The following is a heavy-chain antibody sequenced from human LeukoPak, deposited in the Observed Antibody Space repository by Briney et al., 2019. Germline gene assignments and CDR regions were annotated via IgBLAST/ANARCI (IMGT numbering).Heavy chain of an antibody. CDR2: IIPVLDIA. CDR3: ARETVVPRPDDAFDI. J-gene: IGHJ3*02. Sequence: SVKVSCKPSGGTFSSYAISWVRQAPGQGLEWMGRIIPVLDIANYAQKFQGRVTITADKSTSTAYMELSSLRSEDTAVHYCARETVVPRPDDAFDIWGQGTMVTVSS. D-gene: IGHD4-23*01. CDR1: GGTFSSYA. V-gene: IGHV1-69*04.